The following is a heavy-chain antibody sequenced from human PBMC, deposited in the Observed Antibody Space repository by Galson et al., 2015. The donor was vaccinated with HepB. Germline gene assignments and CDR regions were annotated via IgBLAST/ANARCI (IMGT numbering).Heavy chain of an antibody. CDR3: AREGYSGSYYSPPHFDY. J-gene: IGHJ4*02. CDR2: ISAYNGNT. D-gene: IGHD1-26*01. CDR1: GYTFTSYG. V-gene: IGHV1-18*04. Sequence: SVKVSCKASGYTFTSYGISWVRQAPGQGLEWMGWISAYNGNTNYAQKLQGRVTMTTDTSTSTAYMELRSLRSDDTAVYYCAREGYSGSYYSPPHFDYWGQGTLVTVSS.